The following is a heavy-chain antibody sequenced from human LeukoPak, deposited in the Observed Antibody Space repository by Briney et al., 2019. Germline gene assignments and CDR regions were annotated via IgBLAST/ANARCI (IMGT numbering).Heavy chain of an antibody. Sequence: SETLSLTCAVYGGSFSGYYWSWIRQPPGKGLEWIGEINHSGSTNHNPSLKSRVTISVDTSKNQFSLKLSSVTAADTAVYYCATDSGYCSSTSCSPRGFDPWGQGTLVTVSS. D-gene: IGHD2-2*01. J-gene: IGHJ5*02. CDR2: INHSGST. V-gene: IGHV4-34*01. CDR3: ATDSGYCSSTSCSPRGFDP. CDR1: GGSFSGYY.